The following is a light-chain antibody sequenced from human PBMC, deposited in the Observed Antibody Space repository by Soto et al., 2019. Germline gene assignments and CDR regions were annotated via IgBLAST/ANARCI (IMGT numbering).Light chain of an antibody. V-gene: IGKV3-20*01. CDR2: GAS. Sequence: EIVLTQSPGTLSLSPGERATLSCRASQSVASSYLAWYQQQAGQAPRLLIYGASSRATGIPDSFSGSGSGTDFTLTISRLEPEDVAVYYCQQFGRSPSTFGQGTKLEIK. CDR3: QQFGRSPST. J-gene: IGKJ2*02. CDR1: QSVASSY.